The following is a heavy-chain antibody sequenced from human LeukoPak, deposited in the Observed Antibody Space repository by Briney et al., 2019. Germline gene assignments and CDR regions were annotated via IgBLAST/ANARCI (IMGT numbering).Heavy chain of an antibody. Sequence: ASVKVSCKASGYTFTGYYMHWVRQAPGQGLEWMGWINPNSGGTNYAQKFQGRVTMTRDTSISTAYMELSRLRSDDTAVYYCARDSEGGDCPDYWGQGTLVTVSS. D-gene: IGHD2-21*02. CDR2: INPNSGGT. V-gene: IGHV1-2*02. CDR1: GYTFTGYY. J-gene: IGHJ4*02. CDR3: ARDSEGGDCPDY.